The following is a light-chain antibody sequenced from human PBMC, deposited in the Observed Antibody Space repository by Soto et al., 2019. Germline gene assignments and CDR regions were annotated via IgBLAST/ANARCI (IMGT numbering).Light chain of an antibody. Sequence: QSVLTQPPSASGSPGQSVTISCTGTRGDVSGYNYVSWYQQHPGKAPKLMIFEVSERPSGVPDRFSASKSGNTASLTVSGLQAEDEADYYCSSYAGSNNYVFGTGTKVTVL. J-gene: IGLJ1*01. V-gene: IGLV2-8*01. CDR3: SSYAGSNNYV. CDR1: RGDVSGYNY. CDR2: EVS.